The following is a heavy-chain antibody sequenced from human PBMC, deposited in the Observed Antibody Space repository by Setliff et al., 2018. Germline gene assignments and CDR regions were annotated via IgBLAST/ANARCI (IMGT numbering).Heavy chain of an antibody. V-gene: IGHV1-18*01. J-gene: IGHJ4*02. Sequence: ASVKVPCKASGYTFTSSGITWVRQAPGQGLEWMGWISTYTGNTNYAQKLQGRITMTTDTSTSTAYMELRSLTSDDTAVYYCSRLVRYCTTTTCQRASGAEFWGQGTLVTVSS. D-gene: IGHD2-8*01. CDR1: GYTFTSSG. CDR3: SRLVRYCTTTTCQRASGAEF. CDR2: ISTYTGNT.